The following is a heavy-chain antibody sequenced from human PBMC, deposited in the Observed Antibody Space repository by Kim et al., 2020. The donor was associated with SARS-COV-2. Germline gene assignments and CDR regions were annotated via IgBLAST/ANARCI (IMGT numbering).Heavy chain of an antibody. CDR1: GFTFNNYA. D-gene: IGHD6-13*01. Sequence: GGSLRLSCAASGFTFNNYAMSWVRQAPGKGLEWVSGISASDGTTYHTDSVRGRFTISRDNSKNTLYLQMNSLRAEDTALYYCAKGRRSSTWPTHFDYWGQGTLVTVSS. CDR3: AKGRRSSTWPTHFDY. CDR2: ISASDGTT. V-gene: IGHV3-23*01. J-gene: IGHJ4*02.